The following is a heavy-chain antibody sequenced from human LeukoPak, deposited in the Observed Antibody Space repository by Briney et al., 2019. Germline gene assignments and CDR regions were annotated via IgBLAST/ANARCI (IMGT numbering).Heavy chain of an antibody. CDR2: ISGSGGST. CDR3: AKVVLGTGVNYYYFDY. J-gene: IGHJ4*02. D-gene: IGHD7-27*01. V-gene: IGHV3-23*01. Sequence: GGSLRLSCAASGFTFSSYAMSWVRQAPGKGLEWVSAISGSGGSTYYADSVRGRFTISRDNSKNTLYLQMNSLRAEDTAVYYCAKVVLGTGVNYYYFDYWGQGTLVTVSS. CDR1: GFTFSSYA.